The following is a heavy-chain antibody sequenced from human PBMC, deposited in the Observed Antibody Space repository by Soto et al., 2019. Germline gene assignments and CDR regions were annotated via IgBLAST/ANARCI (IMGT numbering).Heavy chain of an antibody. D-gene: IGHD2-21*01. CDR2: INAGNGNT. Sequence: QVQLVQSGAEVKKPGASVKVSCKAFGYTFTSYAIHWVRQAPGQRLEWMGWINAGNGNTKYSQKFQGRATITRDTSTRTAYMELTSLRSEDTAVYYCANDLAHGIPDYWGQGTLVTVSS. J-gene: IGHJ4*02. CDR1: GYTFTSYA. CDR3: ANDLAHGIPDY. V-gene: IGHV1-3*01.